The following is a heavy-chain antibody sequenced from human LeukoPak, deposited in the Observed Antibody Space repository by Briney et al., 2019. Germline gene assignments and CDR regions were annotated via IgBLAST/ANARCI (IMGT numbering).Heavy chain of an antibody. D-gene: IGHD3-3*01. Sequence: GGSLRLSCAASGFTFSSYSMNWVRQAPGKGLEWVSYISSSSSTIYYADSVKGRFTISRDNAKNSLYLQMNSLRAEDTAVYYCARGFPLTPSRVYDFWSGNFPFDYWGQGTLVTVSS. CDR1: GFTFSSYS. CDR2: ISSSSSTI. V-gene: IGHV3-48*01. CDR3: ARGFPLTPSRVYDFWSGNFPFDY. J-gene: IGHJ4*02.